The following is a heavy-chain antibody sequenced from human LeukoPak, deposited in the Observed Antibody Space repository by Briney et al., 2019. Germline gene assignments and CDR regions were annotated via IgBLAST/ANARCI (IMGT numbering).Heavy chain of an antibody. CDR1: VYTFTSYG. D-gene: IGHD3-3*01. Sequence: ASVKVSCKASVYTFTSYGISWVRQAPGQGLEWMGWISAYNGNTNYAQKLQGRVTMTTDTSTSTAYMELRSLRSDDTAVYYCARRSYYDFWSAYDYWGQGTLVTVSS. CDR3: ARRSYYDFWSAYDY. J-gene: IGHJ4*02. V-gene: IGHV1-18*01. CDR2: ISAYNGNT.